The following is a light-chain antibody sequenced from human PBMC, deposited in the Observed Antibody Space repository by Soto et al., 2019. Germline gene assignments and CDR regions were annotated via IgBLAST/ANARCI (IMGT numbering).Light chain of an antibody. CDR2: EVS. J-gene: IGLJ1*01. CDR3: SSYAGSNKLGV. V-gene: IGLV2-8*01. Sequence: QSALTQPPSASGSPGQSVTISCTGTSSDVGGYNYVSWYQQHPGKAPKLMLFEVSKRPSGVPDRFSGSKSGNTASLTVSGLQAEDEADYYCSSYAGSNKLGVFGTGTKVTV. CDR1: SSDVGGYNY.